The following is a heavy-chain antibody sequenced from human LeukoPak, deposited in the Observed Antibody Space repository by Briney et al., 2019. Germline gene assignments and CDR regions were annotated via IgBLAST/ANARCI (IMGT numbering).Heavy chain of an antibody. V-gene: IGHV3-48*03. Sequence: GGALRLSCSSSRLNFSSYQMNGPREAPGKGLEGVSHISSICNTIYYTDSVKGRYTISRDNPKNLLSLQQKSLRAEDTAIYYCARAEARIGYWGQGTLVTVSS. CDR1: RLNFSSYQ. CDR2: ISSICNTI. D-gene: IGHD1-14*01. J-gene: IGHJ4*02. CDR3: ARAEARIGY.